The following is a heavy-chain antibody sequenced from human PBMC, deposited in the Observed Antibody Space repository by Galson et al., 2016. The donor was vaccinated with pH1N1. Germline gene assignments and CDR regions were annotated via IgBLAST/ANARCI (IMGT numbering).Heavy chain of an antibody. Sequence: SLRLSCAVSGFTFSDYGMHWVRQVPGKGLEWVANIKEDGSETYYVDSVRGRFTISRDNAKNSLYLQMNSLRAEDTAVYYCATPMDYGDYVLNYWGQGTLVTVSS. D-gene: IGHD4-17*01. CDR3: ATPMDYGDYVLNY. CDR2: IKEDGSET. CDR1: GFTFSDYG. J-gene: IGHJ4*02. V-gene: IGHV3-7*01.